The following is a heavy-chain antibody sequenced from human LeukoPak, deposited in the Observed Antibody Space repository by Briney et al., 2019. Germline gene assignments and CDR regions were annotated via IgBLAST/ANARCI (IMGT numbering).Heavy chain of an antibody. CDR1: GYTFTRSG. Sequence: ASVKVSCKAAGYTFTRSGFNWVRQAPGQGLEWMGWISAYNGKTNYAQNLQGRVTMTTDTSTSTAYMELRSLRTDDTAVYYCARGYTGSSSYFEYWGQGNPGHRLP. CDR3: ARGYTGSSSYFEY. V-gene: IGHV1-18*01. J-gene: IGHJ4*02. CDR2: ISAYNGKT. D-gene: IGHD1-26*01.